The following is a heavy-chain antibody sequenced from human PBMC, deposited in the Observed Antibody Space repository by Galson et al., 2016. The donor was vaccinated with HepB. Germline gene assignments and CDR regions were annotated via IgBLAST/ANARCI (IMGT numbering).Heavy chain of an antibody. D-gene: IGHD2-2*02. CDR2: IYFTGAT. CDR3: AKHQAINRYFDL. V-gene: IGHV4-39*01. CDR1: GGSISSIGAY. Sequence: ETLSLTCTVSGGSISSIGAYWGWIRQPPGKGLEWIGSIYFTGATYYNPSLTSRLTISADTFKNQVSLRLNSVTAADTTIYFGAKHQAINRYFDLWGRGTLVTVSS. J-gene: IGHJ2*01.